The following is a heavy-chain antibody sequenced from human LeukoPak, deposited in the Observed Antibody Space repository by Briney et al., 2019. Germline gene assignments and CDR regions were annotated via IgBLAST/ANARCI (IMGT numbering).Heavy chain of an antibody. CDR2: INPNSGGT. J-gene: IGHJ4*02. CDR1: GYTFTGYY. Sequence: ASVKVSCKASGYTFTGYYIHWVRQVPGQGLEWMGSINPNSGGTNYAQKFQGRVTSTRDTSISTAYMELSRLKSDDTAVYYCARVSPTWNSFDSWGQGTLVTVSS. V-gene: IGHV1-2*02. D-gene: IGHD1-1*01. CDR3: ARVSPTWNSFDS.